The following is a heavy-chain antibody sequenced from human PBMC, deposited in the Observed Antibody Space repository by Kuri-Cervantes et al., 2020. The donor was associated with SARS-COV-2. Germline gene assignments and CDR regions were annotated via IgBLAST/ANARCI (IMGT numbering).Heavy chain of an antibody. V-gene: IGHV3-21*01. CDR1: GFTFSTYS. CDR3: ASLLSGGRAHLYYFYMDA. Sequence: GESLKISCAASGFTFSTYSMTWVRQAPGKGLEWVSSISSSSSQRYYVDSVKGRFTISRDNAKNSLYLQMNSLRAEDTAVYYCASLLSGGRAHLYYFYMDAWGKGTSVTVSS. D-gene: IGHD3-16*01. CDR2: ISSSSSQR. J-gene: IGHJ6*03.